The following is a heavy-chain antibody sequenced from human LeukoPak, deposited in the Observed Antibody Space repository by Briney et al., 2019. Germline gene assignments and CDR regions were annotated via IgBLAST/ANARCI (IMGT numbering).Heavy chain of an antibody. CDR3: TRAAMIYSISGRRFDY. D-gene: IGHD3/OR15-3a*01. V-gene: IGHV3-21*04. CDR1: GFTFSSYS. J-gene: IGHJ4*02. Sequence: PGGSLRLSCAASGFTFSSYSMSWVRQAPEKGLEWVSTISHVGGTYYADSVRGRFTISRDNAKNSLYLQMNSLTVDDTAVYYCTRAAMIYSISGRRFDYWGRGTLVTVSS. CDR2: ISHVGGT.